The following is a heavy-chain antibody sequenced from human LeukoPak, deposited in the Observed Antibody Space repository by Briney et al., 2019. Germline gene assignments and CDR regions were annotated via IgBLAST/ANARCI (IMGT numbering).Heavy chain of an antibody. Sequence: GGSLRLSCAASGFTFSSYEMNWVRQAPGKGLEWVSYISSSGSTIYYADSVKGRFTISRDNSKNTLYLQMNSLRAEDTAVYYCAKAGSIRFDYWGQGTLVTVSS. J-gene: IGHJ4*02. CDR3: AKAGSIRFDY. CDR1: GFTFSSYE. V-gene: IGHV3-48*03. CDR2: ISSSGSTI. D-gene: IGHD3-3*02.